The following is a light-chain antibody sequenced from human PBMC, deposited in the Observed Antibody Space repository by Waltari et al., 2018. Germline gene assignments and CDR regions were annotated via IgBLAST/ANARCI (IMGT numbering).Light chain of an antibody. Sequence: AVLTQPSSLPASPGASASLTCTLRSGINVGTYRISWYQQKPGSPPQYLLKYKSDSDKQQGSGVRSRFSGSKDASANAGILLISGLQSEDEADYYCMIWHSSAVVFGGGTKLTVL. CDR3: MIWHSSAVV. J-gene: IGLJ2*01. V-gene: IGLV5-45*03. CDR2: YKSDSDK. CDR1: SGINVGTYR.